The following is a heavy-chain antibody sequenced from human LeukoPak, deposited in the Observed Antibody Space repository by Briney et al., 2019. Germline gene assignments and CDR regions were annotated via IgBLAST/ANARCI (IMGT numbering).Heavy chain of an antibody. CDR2: INQDGSVK. D-gene: IGHD4-17*01. CDR3: ASGDVFNY. V-gene: IGHV3-7*01. CDR1: GFTFSSSW. J-gene: IGHJ4*02. Sequence: GGSLRLSCAASGFTFSSSWMSWVRQAPGKGLEWVANINQDGSVKQYVGFVKGRFTISRDNAKNSLYLQMNSLRAEDTAVYYCASGDVFNYWGQGTLVPVSS.